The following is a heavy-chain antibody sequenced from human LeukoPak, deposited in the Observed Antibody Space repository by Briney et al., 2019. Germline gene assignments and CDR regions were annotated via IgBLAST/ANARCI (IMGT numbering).Heavy chain of an antibody. J-gene: IGHJ4*02. CDR1: GFIFSDYG. CDR3: AKDRRASPIVVVVAAYDY. V-gene: IGHV3-30*02. Sequence: GGSLRLSCGVSGFIFSDYGMHWVRQAPGKGLEWVASIRFDGSNNYYADSVKGRFTISRDNSRNTLYLQMTSLRPEDTALYYCAKDRRASPIVVVVAAYDYWGQGTLVTVSS. CDR2: IRFDGSNN. D-gene: IGHD2-15*01.